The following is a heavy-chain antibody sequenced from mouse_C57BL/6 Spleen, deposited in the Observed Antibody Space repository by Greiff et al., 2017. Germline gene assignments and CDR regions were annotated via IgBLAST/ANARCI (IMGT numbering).Heavy chain of an antibody. Sequence: EVMLVESGGGLVKPGGSLKLSCAASGFTFSSYTMSWVRQTPEKRLEWVATISGGGGNTYYPDSVKGRFTISRDNAKNTLYLQMSSLRSEDTAVYYCARLITTVVDYWGQGTTLTVSS. J-gene: IGHJ2*01. CDR2: ISGGGGNT. D-gene: IGHD1-1*01. CDR1: GFTFSSYT. CDR3: ARLITTVVDY. V-gene: IGHV5-9*01.